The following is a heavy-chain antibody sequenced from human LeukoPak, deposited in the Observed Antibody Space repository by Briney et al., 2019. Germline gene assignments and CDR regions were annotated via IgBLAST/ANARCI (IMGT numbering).Heavy chain of an antibody. J-gene: IGHJ4*02. Sequence: SETLSLTCTVSGGSISSGGYYWSWIRQHPGKGLEWIGYIYYSGSTYYNPSLKSRVTISVDTSKNQFSLKLSSVTAADTAVYYXARAERLDYGDYERFDYWGQGTLVTVSS. D-gene: IGHD4-17*01. CDR3: ARAERLDYGDYERFDY. CDR2: IYYSGST. CDR1: GGSISSGGYY. V-gene: IGHV4-31*03.